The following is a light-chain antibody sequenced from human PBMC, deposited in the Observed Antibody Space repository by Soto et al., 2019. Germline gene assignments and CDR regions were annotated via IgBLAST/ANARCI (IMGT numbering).Light chain of an antibody. V-gene: IGKV3-11*01. J-gene: IGKJ5*01. Sequence: EIVFTVSGATLSLSPEERALLTCRASQSVKTFLVWNQQRPGQAPRLLIYDASHMAAGIPARFSGSGFGTDFTLTISSLEPEDAAVYYCQQRRNWPPITFGQRPRLEIK. CDR1: QSVKTF. CDR3: QQRRNWPPIT. CDR2: DAS.